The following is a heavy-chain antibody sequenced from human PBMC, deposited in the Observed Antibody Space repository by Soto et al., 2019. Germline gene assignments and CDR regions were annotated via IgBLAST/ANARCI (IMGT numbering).Heavy chain of an antibody. Sequence: PGGSLRLSCAASGFTFSSYALSWVRQTPGKGLEWVSAISDSGGSTYYADSVKGRFTISRDNSKNTLYLQMNSLRAEDTAVYYCAKDHSGGSCYDCWGQGTLVTVSS. CDR1: GFTFSSYA. D-gene: IGHD2-15*01. V-gene: IGHV3-23*01. J-gene: IGHJ4*02. CDR3: AKDHSGGSCYDC. CDR2: ISDSGGST.